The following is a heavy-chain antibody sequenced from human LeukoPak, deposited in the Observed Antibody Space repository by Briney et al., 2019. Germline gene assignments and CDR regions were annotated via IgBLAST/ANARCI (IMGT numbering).Heavy chain of an antibody. Sequence: GGSLRLSCAASGFSFSSYWMSWVRQAPGKGLEWVANIKQDGSENYYVDSVKGRFTISRDNAKNSLYLQMNSLRAEDTAVYYCARVSPTIFGVVIGPEDEPFDYWGQGVLVTVS. CDR1: GFSFSSYW. J-gene: IGHJ4*02. V-gene: IGHV3-7*01. CDR3: ARVSPTIFGVVIGPEDEPFDY. CDR2: IKQDGSEN. D-gene: IGHD3-3*01.